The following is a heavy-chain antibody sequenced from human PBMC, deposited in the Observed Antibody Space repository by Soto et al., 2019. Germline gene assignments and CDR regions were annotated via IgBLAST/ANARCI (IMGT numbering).Heavy chain of an antibody. CDR2: MNPNSGNT. V-gene: IGHV1-8*01. J-gene: IGHJ4*02. CDR3: GIHSSGGYDY. D-gene: IGHD2-15*01. CDR1: GYTFTSYD. Sequence: SVKGSCKASGYTFTSYDINWARQATGQGLEWVGWMNPNSGNTGYAQKFQGRVTMTRNTSISTAYMELSSLRSEDTAVYYCGIHSSGGYDYWGQGTLVTVSS.